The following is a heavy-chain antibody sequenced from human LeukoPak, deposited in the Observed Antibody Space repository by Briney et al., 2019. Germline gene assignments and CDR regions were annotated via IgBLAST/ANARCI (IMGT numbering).Heavy chain of an antibody. D-gene: IGHD6-6*01. J-gene: IGHJ5*02. CDR3: ASLARGGNWFDP. V-gene: IGHV4-39*07. CDR2: INHSGGT. CDR1: GGSISSGGYY. Sequence: SETLSLTCTVSGGSISSGGYYWSWIRQHPGKGLEWIGEINHSGGTNYNPSLKSRVTISVDTSKNQFSLKLSSVTAADTAVYYCASLARGGNWFDPWGQGTLVTVSS.